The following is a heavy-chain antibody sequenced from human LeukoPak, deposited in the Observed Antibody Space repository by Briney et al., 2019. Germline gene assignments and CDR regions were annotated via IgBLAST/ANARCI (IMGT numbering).Heavy chain of an antibody. CDR1: GFMFSSNW. CDR3: AKEGRSLQTY. D-gene: IGHD5-24*01. J-gene: IGHJ4*02. Sequence: GGSLRLSCAASGFMFSSNWMSWVRLAPGKGLEWVVNIKEDGTETYYVDSVKGRFTISRDNAKNSLYLQMNSLRVEDTAVYYCAKEGRSLQTYWGQGTLVTVSS. CDR2: IKEDGTET. V-gene: IGHV3-7*03.